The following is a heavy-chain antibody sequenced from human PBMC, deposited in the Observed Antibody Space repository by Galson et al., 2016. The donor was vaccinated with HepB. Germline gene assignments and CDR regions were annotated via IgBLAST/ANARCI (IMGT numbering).Heavy chain of an antibody. D-gene: IGHD3-22*01. J-gene: IGHJ6*02. CDR1: GFPFSSYD. Sequence: SLRLSCAASGFPFSSYDMNWVRQAPGKGPEWVSILSAHGEAAYYADSVRGRFTISRDNSKNTLSLQLNSLRAEDTALYYCAKNSNYDSSGRSNYSYYGMDVWGQGTAVTVSS. V-gene: IGHV3-23*01. CDR3: AKNSNYDSSGRSNYSYYGMDV. CDR2: LSAHGEAA.